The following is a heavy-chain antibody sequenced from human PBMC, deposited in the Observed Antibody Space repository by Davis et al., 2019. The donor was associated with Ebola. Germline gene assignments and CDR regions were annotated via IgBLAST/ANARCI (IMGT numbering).Heavy chain of an antibody. CDR3: ASLRRTITGMDDAFDM. V-gene: IGHV5-51*01. D-gene: IGHD2-8*02. J-gene: IGHJ3*02. CDR1: GNSFSSHW. Sequence: GESLKISCKDSGNSFSSHWIGWVRQLPGKGLEWMGIIYTGDSDTRYSPSFRGQVTISADKSIKTAFQQWGSLKASDTALYYCASLRRTITGMDDAFDMWGQGTMVTVSS. CDR2: IYTGDSDT.